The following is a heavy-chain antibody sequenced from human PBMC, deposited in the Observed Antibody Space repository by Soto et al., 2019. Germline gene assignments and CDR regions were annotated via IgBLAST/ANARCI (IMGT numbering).Heavy chain of an antibody. D-gene: IGHD3-16*02. CDR3: ARDPFMITFGGVVGHLGYSGLDV. CDR2: ISFDGTKK. V-gene: IGHV3-30-3*01. J-gene: IGHJ6*02. CDR1: GFTFDNYA. Sequence: QVQLVESGGGVVQPGRSLRLSCAASGFTFDNYAIHWVRQAPGKGLEWVALISFDGTKKYSADSVKGRFTLSRDNSKNTLYLQRNSLIAADTAVYFCARDPFMITFGGVVGHLGYSGLDVWGQGTTVTVSS.